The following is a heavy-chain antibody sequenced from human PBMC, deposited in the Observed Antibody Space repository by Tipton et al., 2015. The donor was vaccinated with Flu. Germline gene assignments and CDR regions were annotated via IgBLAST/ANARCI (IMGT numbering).Heavy chain of an antibody. Sequence: SLRLSCAASGFTFSTHWMHWVRQVPGEGLVWVARINSDGTTTNYADSVEGRFTISRDNANNTLYLQMNSLRAEDTAVYYCARAAGGFTAHDYMASWGQGTRVTVSS. D-gene: IGHD5-12*01. CDR1: GFTFSTHW. J-gene: IGHJ5*02. CDR2: INSDGTTT. CDR3: ARAAGGFTAHDYMAS. V-gene: IGHV3-74*01.